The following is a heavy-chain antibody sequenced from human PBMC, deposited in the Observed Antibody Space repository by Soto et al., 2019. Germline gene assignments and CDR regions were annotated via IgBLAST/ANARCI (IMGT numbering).Heavy chain of an antibody. Sequence: EVQLVESGGALVHPGGSLRLSCAVSGFPFRSYEMNWVRQAPGKGPEWVSYITSSSAAIYYAASVKGRFTVSRDNAKNSLSLQMNSLRAEDTAVYYCAILDFGDYLLSYGVDVWGQGTTVTVSS. CDR3: AILDFGDYLLSYGVDV. V-gene: IGHV3-48*03. CDR1: GFPFRSYE. CDR2: ITSSSAAI. J-gene: IGHJ6*02. D-gene: IGHD4-17*01.